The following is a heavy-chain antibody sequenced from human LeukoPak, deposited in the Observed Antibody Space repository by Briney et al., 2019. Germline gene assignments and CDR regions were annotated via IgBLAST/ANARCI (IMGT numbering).Heavy chain of an antibody. V-gene: IGHV1-8*01. Sequence: ASVKVSCKASGYTFTSYDINWVRQATGQGLEWMGWMNPNSGNTGYAQRFQGRVTMTRNTSISTAYMELSSLRSEDTAVYYCATTTVTMAVGAADYWGQGTLVTVSS. J-gene: IGHJ4*02. CDR2: MNPNSGNT. CDR3: ATTTVTMAVGAADY. D-gene: IGHD4-17*01. CDR1: GYTFTSYD.